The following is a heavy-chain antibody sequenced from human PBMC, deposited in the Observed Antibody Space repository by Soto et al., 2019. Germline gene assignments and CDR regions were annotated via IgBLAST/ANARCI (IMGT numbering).Heavy chain of an antibody. CDR2: ISNIGGNT. J-gene: IGHJ4*02. CDR1: GFAFSTNA. Sequence: EVQLLESGGGLVQPGGSLRLSCATSGFAFSTNAMSWVRQAPGKGLEWVSSISNIGGNTYYADSVKGRFTISSDNSKNRLYLQMNSLRNDDTALFNCAVKGAADIDYRGQGTLVTVSS. CDR3: AVKGAADIDY. D-gene: IGHD6-25*01. V-gene: IGHV3-23*01.